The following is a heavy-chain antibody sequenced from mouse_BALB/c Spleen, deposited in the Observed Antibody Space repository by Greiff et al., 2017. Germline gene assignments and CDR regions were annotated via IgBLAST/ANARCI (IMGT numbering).Heavy chain of an antibody. CDR2: IWGDGST. CDR1: GFSLTSFG. Sequence: VQRVESGPGLVAPSQSLSITCTVSGFSLTSFGVSWVRQPPGKGLEWLGVIWGDGSTNYHSALISRLSISKDNSKSQVFLKLNSLQTDDTATYYCAKTENYYYGSSYGYWYFDVWGAGTTVTVSS. D-gene: IGHD1-1*01. CDR3: AKTENYYYGSSYGYWYFDV. J-gene: IGHJ1*01. V-gene: IGHV2-3*01.